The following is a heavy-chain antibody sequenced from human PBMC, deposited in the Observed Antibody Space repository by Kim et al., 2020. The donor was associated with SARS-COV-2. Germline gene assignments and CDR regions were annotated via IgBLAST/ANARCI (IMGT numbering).Heavy chain of an antibody. CDR1: GGSISSYY. V-gene: IGHV4-59*01. Sequence: SETLSLTCTVSGGSISSYYWSWIRQPPGKGLEWIGYIYYSGSTNYNPSLKSRVTISVDTSKNQFSLKLSSVTAADTAVYYCAGAGFHPGYSGSRRMFHYWGQGTLVTVSS. CDR2: IYYSGST. J-gene: IGHJ4*02. CDR3: AGAGFHPGYSGSRRMFHY. D-gene: IGHD1-26*01.